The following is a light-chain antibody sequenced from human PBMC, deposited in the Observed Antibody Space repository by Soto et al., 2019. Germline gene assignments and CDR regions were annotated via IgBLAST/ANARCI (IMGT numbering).Light chain of an antibody. CDR1: SSDIGAYDY. CDR2: DVS. Sequence: QSVLTQPASVSGSPGQSITISCTGTSSDIGAYDYVSWYQQHPGGVPKLLIYDVSSRPSGVSRRFFGSKSGNTASLTISGLQADDEADYYCSSFADSSVRDYVFGGGTKLTVL. V-gene: IGLV2-14*03. CDR3: SSFADSSVRDYV. J-gene: IGLJ1*01.